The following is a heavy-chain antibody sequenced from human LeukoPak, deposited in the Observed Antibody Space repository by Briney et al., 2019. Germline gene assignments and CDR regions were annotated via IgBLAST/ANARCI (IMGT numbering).Heavy chain of an antibody. CDR3: AKDLGSGSYQPSDY. Sequence: ASVKVSCKTSGYTFTGYYMHWVRQAPGQGLEWMGWIDPNSGGTDYAQRFQGRVTMTRDTSISTVYMELSSLRSDDTAVYYCAKDLGSGSYQPSDYWGQGTLVTVSS. CDR1: GYTFTGYY. V-gene: IGHV1-2*02. D-gene: IGHD1-26*01. CDR2: IDPNSGGT. J-gene: IGHJ4*02.